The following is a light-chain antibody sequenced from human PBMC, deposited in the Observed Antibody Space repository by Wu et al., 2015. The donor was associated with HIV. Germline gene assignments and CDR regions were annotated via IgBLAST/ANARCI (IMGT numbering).Light chain of an antibody. Sequence: EIVLTQSPGSLSLSPGERATLFCRASQTISYDYLAWYQQKPGQAPRVLIYGSFTRASGTPARFSGSGSGTEFTLTISDIQSEDFAVYYCQHYHNWPPWTFGQGTKV. CDR3: QHYHNWPPWT. J-gene: IGKJ1*01. CDR1: QTISYD. V-gene: IGKV3-15*01. CDR2: GSF.